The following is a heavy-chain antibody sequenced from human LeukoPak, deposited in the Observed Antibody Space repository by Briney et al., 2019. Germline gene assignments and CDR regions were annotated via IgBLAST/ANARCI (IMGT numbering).Heavy chain of an antibody. J-gene: IGHJ3*02. CDR2: TYYRSKWYN. V-gene: IGHV6-1*01. CDR3: AKGTIYYDSSGYRWGLAFDI. D-gene: IGHD3-22*01. Sequence: SQTLSLTCAISGDSVSSNSAAWNWIRQSPSRGLEWLGRTYYRSKWYNDYAVSVKSRITINPDTSKNQFSLQLNSVTPENTAVYYCAKGTIYYDSSGYRWGLAFDIWGQGTMVTVSS. CDR1: GDSVSSNSAA.